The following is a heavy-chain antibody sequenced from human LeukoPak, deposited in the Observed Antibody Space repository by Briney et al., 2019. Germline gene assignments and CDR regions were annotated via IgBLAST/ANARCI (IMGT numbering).Heavy chain of an antibody. CDR2: ISSSSTYI. D-gene: IGHD6-19*01. CDR1: GFTFNSYS. CDR3: ARALEPSIAVIDY. J-gene: IGHJ4*02. V-gene: IGHV3-21*01. Sequence: GGSLRLSCAASGFTFNSYSMNWVRQAPGKGLDWVSSISSSSTYIYYADSVKGRFTISRDNAKNSQYLQMNSLRAEDTAVYYCARALEPSIAVIDYWGQGTLVTVSS.